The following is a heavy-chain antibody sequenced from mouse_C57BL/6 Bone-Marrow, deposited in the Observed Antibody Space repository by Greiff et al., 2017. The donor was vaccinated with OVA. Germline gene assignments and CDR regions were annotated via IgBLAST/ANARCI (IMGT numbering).Heavy chain of an antibody. Sequence: VQLQQPGAELVKPEASVKMSCKASGYTFTSYWITWVKQRPGQGLEWIGDIYPGSGSTNYNEKFKSKATLTVDTSSSTAYMQLSSLTSEDSAVYYCARSNYGSPYWYFDVWGTGTTVTVSS. CDR1: GYTFTSYW. CDR2: IYPGSGST. J-gene: IGHJ1*03. V-gene: IGHV1-55*01. D-gene: IGHD1-1*01. CDR3: ARSNYGSPYWYFDV.